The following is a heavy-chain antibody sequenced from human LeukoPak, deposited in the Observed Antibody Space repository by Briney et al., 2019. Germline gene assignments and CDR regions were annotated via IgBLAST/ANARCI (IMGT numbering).Heavy chain of an antibody. D-gene: IGHD4-23*01. CDR3: ARDVDYGGNPAPFDY. CDR1: GYTFTSYY. V-gene: IGHV1-46*01. J-gene: IGHJ4*02. CDR2: INPSGGST. Sequence: ASVKVSCKASGYTFTSYYMHWLRQAPGQGLEWMGIINPSGGSTSYAQKFQGTVTMTRDMSTSTVYMELSSLRSEDTAVCYCARDVDYGGNPAPFDYWGQGTLVTVSS.